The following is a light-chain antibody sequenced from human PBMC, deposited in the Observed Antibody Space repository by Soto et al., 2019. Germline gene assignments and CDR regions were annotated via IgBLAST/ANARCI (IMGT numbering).Light chain of an antibody. Sequence: EFVLTQSPGTLSLSPVERATLSCMASQSVAYSDLAWYQQKRGQTPRLLIYGASYRATGIPDRFSGSGSGTDFTLTISRLEPEDFAVYYCQQYGRSPLTFGGGTKVDIK. J-gene: IGKJ4*01. CDR3: QQYGRSPLT. V-gene: IGKV3-20*01. CDR2: GAS. CDR1: QSVAYSD.